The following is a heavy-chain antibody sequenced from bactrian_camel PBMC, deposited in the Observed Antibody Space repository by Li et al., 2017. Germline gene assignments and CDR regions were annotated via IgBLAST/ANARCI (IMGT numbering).Heavy chain of an antibody. Sequence: HVQLVESGGESVQVGGSLGLSCVASGDTMGRYCMGWFRQIPDKERERVAAIDSDENSVYADSVKGRYTISFDAAVNTLYLQMNSLKPEDSAMYYCAADYPNGGRCPDDFGYWGQGTQVTVS. J-gene: IGHJ6*01. CDR2: IDSDENS. CDR1: GDTMGRYC. CDR3: AADYPNGGRCPDDFGY. D-gene: IGHD4*01. V-gene: IGHV3S55*01.